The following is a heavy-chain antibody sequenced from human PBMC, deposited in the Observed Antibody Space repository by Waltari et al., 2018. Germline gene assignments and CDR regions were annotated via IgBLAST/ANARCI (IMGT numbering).Heavy chain of an antibody. CDR2: IIPILGIP. V-gene: IGHV1-69*04. CDR1: GGSSSSYA. D-gene: IGHD3-22*01. CDR3: ARPEKYYYDSSGWGAFDI. J-gene: IGHJ3*02. Sequence: QVELVQSGAEVKKPGSSVKVSCKASGGSSSSYAISWVRQVPGQGLAWMGRIIPILGIPNYAQKFQGRVTITADESTSTAYMELSSLRAEDTAVYYCARPEKYYYDSSGWGAFDIWGRGTMVTVSS.